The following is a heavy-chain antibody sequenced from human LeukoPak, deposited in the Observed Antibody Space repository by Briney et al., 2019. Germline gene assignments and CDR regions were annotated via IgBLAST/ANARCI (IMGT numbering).Heavy chain of an antibody. CDR2: ITATGRTP. J-gene: IGHJ4*02. D-gene: IGHD3-22*01. CDR1: GFTFSNFA. CDR3: AKGLNY. Sequence: GGSLRLSCAASGFTFSNFAMSWVRQAPGKGLQWVSAITATGRTPYYTDSVKGRFTISRDNSKNTLYLQMNSLRAEDTAVYYCAKGLNYWGQGTLVTVSS. V-gene: IGHV3-23*01.